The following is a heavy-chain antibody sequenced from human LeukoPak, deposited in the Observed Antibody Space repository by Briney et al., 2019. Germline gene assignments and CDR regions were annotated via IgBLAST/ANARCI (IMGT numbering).Heavy chain of an antibody. CDR1: GGSTSSTSHH. D-gene: IGHD7-27*01. J-gene: IGHJ4*02. CDR2: IYFNGYT. CDR3: ARRDWGSAGSGSFDY. Sequence: SETLSLTCTVSGGSTSSTSHHWGWIRQPPGKGLEWIGTIYFNGYTYHNPFLKNRGTISVDTSKKQFSLRLRSVTAADAAEYYGARRDWGSAGSGSFDYWGQGYLVTVSS. V-gene: IGHV4-39*01.